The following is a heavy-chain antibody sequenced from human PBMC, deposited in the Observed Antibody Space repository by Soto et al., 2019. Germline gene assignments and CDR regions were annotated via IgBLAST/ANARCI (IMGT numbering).Heavy chain of an antibody. D-gene: IGHD6-6*01. CDR3: ASSSPFHF. CDR2: IYYSGNT. J-gene: IGHJ4*02. V-gene: IGHV4-34*01. CDR1: SGSFSEYY. Sequence: PSETLSLTCAVYSGSFSEYYWSWIRQPPGRGPEWIGSIYYSGNTYYKPSLKSRVSISIDTSRNQFSLKLTSVTAADTGVYYCASSSPFHFWGPGILVTVSS.